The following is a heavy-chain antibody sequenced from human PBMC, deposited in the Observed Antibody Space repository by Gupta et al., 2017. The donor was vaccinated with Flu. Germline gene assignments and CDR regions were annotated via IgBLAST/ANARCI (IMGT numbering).Heavy chain of an antibody. V-gene: IGHV4-4*07. J-gene: IGHJ3*01. CDR2: THSGQST. CDR3: ASFFAGSPNAFDL. CDR1: SITNPW. D-gene: IGHD3-10*01. Sequence: SITNPWWNWIRQPAGKGLEWIGRTHSGQSTDYNPSLRSRATMSLDTSKNDLSLKLTSVTAADTAIYFCASFFAGSPNAFDLWGQGALVIVSS.